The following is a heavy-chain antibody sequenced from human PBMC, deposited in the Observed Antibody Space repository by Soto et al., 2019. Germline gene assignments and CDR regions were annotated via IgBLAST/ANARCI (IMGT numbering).Heavy chain of an antibody. CDR1: GDVFRSYG. J-gene: IGHJ6*02. Sequence: SVKVSCKASGDVFRSYGINWVRQAPGQGLEWMGGIIPISGTTNYAQKFQGRVAITADESTDTVYMELSRLRSEDQDVYFCASVRWFIGLCHTADYGMDVWGQGTTVTVSS. CDR2: IIPISGTT. CDR3: ASVRWFIGLCHTADYGMDV. D-gene: IGHD2-8*01. V-gene: IGHV1-69*13.